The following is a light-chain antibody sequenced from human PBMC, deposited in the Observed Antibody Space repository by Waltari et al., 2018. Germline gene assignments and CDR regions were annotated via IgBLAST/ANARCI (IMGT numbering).Light chain of an antibody. V-gene: IGLV2-14*01. CDR1: RRAVVGYNY. J-gene: IGLJ3*02. CDR3: SSYTSSSTWV. CDR2: DVS. Sequence: QSALTQPASVSASPGQSSTISGTGTRRAVVGYNYLSWYQQHPGKAPKLMIYDVSRRPSGVSNRFSGSKSGNTASLTISGLQAEDEADYYCSSYTSSSTWVFGGGTKLTVL.